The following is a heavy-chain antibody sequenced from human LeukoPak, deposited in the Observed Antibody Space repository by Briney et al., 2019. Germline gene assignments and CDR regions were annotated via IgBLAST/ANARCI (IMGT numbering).Heavy chain of an antibody. J-gene: IGHJ4*02. CDR2: IYYSGSS. Sequence: PSETLSLTCAVSGGSINNGGYYWSWIRQHPGKGLEWIGYIYYSGSSYYNPSLRSRVTISVDTSKNHFSLKLSSVTAADTAVYYCARNRDGYNSFDYWGQGTLVTVSS. CDR1: GGSINNGGYY. V-gene: IGHV4-31*11. D-gene: IGHD5-24*01. CDR3: ARNRDGYNSFDY.